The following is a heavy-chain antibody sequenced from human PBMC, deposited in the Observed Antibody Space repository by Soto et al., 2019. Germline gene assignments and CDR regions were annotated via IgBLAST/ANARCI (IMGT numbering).Heavy chain of an antibody. D-gene: IGHD4-17*01. V-gene: IGHV1-18*04. CDR1: GYTFSDYA. Sequence: ASVKVSCKTSGYTFSDYAISWVRQAPGQGLEWMGWINGDNGNTNYAQKFQGRVTMTTDTSTSTAYMELRSLRSDDTAVYYCARDLGYGDYGTDYWGQGTLVTVSS. CDR2: INGDNGNT. CDR3: ARDLGYGDYGTDY. J-gene: IGHJ4*02.